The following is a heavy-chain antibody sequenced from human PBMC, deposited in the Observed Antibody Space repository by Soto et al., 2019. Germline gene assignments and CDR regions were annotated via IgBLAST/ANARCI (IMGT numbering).Heavy chain of an antibody. V-gene: IGHV1-69*06. Sequence: VYLVPSGAEVKKAGSSVKVSCKAPGGIFRRHTIHWVGQGPGQGLEWMGGIIPLFGTANYAEKFQGRVTITADKSTKTEYMELTSLRSEDTAVYYCASKAACGGDCYAFDSWGQGTLVTVSS. CDR2: IIPLFGTA. CDR3: ASKAACGGDCYAFDS. J-gene: IGHJ4*02. D-gene: IGHD2-21*02. CDR1: GGIFRRHT.